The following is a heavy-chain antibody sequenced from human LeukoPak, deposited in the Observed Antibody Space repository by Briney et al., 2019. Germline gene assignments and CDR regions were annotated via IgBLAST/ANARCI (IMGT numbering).Heavy chain of an antibody. CDR1: GFTFSSYS. V-gene: IGHV3-48*04. D-gene: IGHD3-22*01. Sequence: GGSLRLSCAASGFTFSSYSMNWVRQAPGKGLEWVSYISSSSTIYYADSVKGRFTISRDNAKNSLYLQMNSLRAEDTAVYYCARDLSSGYHKHWGQGTLVTVSS. J-gene: IGHJ1*01. CDR2: ISSSSTI. CDR3: ARDLSSGYHKH.